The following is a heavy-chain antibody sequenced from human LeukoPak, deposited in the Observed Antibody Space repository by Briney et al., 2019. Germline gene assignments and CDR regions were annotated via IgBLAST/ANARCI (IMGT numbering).Heavy chain of an antibody. Sequence: SETLSLTCTVSGGSISSSSYYWGWIRQPPGKGLEWIGSVYYTGASYYNPSLKSRVTISIDTSKNHFSLSLTSVTAADTAVYYCARGAPPQNWGQGALVTVSS. V-gene: IGHV4-39*07. J-gene: IGHJ4*02. CDR3: ARGAPPQN. CDR1: GGSISSSSYY. CDR2: VYYTGAS.